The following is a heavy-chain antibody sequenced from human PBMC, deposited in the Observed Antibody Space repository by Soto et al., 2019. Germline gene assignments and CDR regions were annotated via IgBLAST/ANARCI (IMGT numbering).Heavy chain of an antibody. Sequence: EVQLLESGGGLVQPGGSLRLSYAASGFTFSSYAMSWVRQAPGKGLEWVSAISGSGGSTYYADSVKGRFTISRDNSKNTLYLQMNSLRAEDTAVYYCAKGDTAMVFVGGPHYYYYGMDVWGQGTTVTVSS. CDR1: GFTFSSYA. D-gene: IGHD5-18*01. J-gene: IGHJ6*02. CDR2: ISGSGGST. V-gene: IGHV3-23*01. CDR3: AKGDTAMVFVGGPHYYYYGMDV.